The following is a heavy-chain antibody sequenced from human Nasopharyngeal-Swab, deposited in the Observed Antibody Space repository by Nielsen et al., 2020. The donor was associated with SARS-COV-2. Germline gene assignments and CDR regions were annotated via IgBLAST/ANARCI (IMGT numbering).Heavy chain of an antibody. CDR1: GFTFSSYS. CDR2: ISSSSTYI. V-gene: IGHV3-21*01. D-gene: IGHD4-17*01. CDR3: ARATLLGGDYYGLDV. Sequence: GESLKISCAASGFTFSSYSVNWVRQAPGKGLEWVSSISSSSTYIFYADSLKGRFTISRDNAKNSLYMQMNSLRAEDTALYYCARATLLGGDYYGLDVWGQGTTVTVSS. J-gene: IGHJ6*02.